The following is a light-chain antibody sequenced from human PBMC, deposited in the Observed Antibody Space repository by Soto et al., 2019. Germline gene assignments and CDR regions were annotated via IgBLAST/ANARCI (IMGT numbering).Light chain of an antibody. CDR1: TSNIEYNY. CDR3: ATRDSSLNTDV. Sequence: QSVLTQPPSVSAAPGQKVTISCSGRTSNIEYNYVSWYQQTPGTVPKLLIYDNNKRHSGIPDRFSGSKSGTSAALSITGLQTGDEADYYCATRDSSLNTDVFGGGTKVTVL. J-gene: IGLJ1*01. CDR2: DNN. V-gene: IGLV1-51*01.